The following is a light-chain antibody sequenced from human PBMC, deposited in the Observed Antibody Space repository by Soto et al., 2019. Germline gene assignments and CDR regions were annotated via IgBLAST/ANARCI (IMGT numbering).Light chain of an antibody. CDR1: QGVSSH. CDR2: EVS. Sequence: HFTQFPSSLAASVGDRVTITCRASQGVSSHLALHQQKPGKAPKLLIYEVSTLQSGVPSRFSGSGSGTEFTLTISSLQPEDFATYYCQQLNSYRITFGQGTRLEIK. V-gene: IGKV1-9*01. J-gene: IGKJ5*01. CDR3: QQLNSYRIT.